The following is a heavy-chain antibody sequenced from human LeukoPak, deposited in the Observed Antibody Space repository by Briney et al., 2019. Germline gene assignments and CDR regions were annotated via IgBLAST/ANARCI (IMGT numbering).Heavy chain of an antibody. Sequence: ASVKVSCKASGYTFTGYYMHWVRQAPGQGLEWMGWINTNTGNPTYAQGFTGRFVFSLDTSVSTAYLQISSLKAEDTAVYYCARRKYSSSWYSLFDPWGQGTLVTVSS. CDR2: INTNTGNP. D-gene: IGHD6-13*01. CDR3: ARRKYSSSWYSLFDP. J-gene: IGHJ5*02. V-gene: IGHV7-4-1*02. CDR1: GYTFTGYY.